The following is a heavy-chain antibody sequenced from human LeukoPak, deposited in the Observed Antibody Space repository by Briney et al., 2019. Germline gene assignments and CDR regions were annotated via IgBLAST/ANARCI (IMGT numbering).Heavy chain of an antibody. CDR1: GYTFTSYP. V-gene: IGHV1-3*03. CDR2: INGGNGNT. D-gene: IGHD1-7*01. CDR3: ARDPLMSTGTTVFDY. Sequence: ASVKVSCKASGYTFTSYPMHWVRQAPGQRLEWMGWINGGNGNTKYSQEFQGRVTITRDTSASTAYMELSSLRSEDMAVYYCARDPLMSTGTTVFDYWGQGTLVTVSS. J-gene: IGHJ4*02.